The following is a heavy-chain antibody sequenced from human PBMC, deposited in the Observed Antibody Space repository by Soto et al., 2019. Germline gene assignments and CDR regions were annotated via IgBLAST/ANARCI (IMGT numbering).Heavy chain of an antibody. V-gene: IGHV3-21*01. CDR2: ISSSSSYI. CDR3: TTDRMVRGVIIPDHFDY. CDR1: GFTFSSYS. Sequence: PGGSLRLSCAASGFTFSSYSMNWVRQAPGKGLEWVSSISSSSSYIYYADSVKGRFTISRDNAKSSLYLQMNSLRAEDTAVYYCTTDRMVRGVIIPDHFDYWGQGTLVTVSS. J-gene: IGHJ4*02. D-gene: IGHD3-10*01.